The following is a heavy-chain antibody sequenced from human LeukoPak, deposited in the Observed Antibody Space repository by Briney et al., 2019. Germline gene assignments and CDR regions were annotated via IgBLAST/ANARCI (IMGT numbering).Heavy chain of an antibody. CDR2: ISSSGSTI. CDR1: GFSFSSFE. CDR3: ARAMMTTAGGVFDY. V-gene: IGHV3-48*03. D-gene: IGHD6-13*01. J-gene: IGHJ4*02. Sequence: GGSLRLSCAASGFSFSSFEMNWVRQAPGKGLEWVSYISSSGSTIYYADSVKGRFNISRDNAKNSLYLQMNSLRAEDTAVYYCARAMMTTAGGVFDYWGQGTLVTVSS.